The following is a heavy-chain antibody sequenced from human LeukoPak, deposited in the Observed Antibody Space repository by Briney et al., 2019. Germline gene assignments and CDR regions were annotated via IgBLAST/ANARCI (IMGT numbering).Heavy chain of an antibody. CDR3: ARRYCSSTSCTLDY. CDR2: ISSGDSAI. J-gene: IGHJ4*02. Sequence: GGSLRLSCAASGFTFSSYEMNWVRHAPGKGLEGVSYISSGDSAIYYADSVKGRFTISRDNAKNSLYLQVTRLRAEHPAVYYCARRYCSSTSCTLDYWGQGTLVTVSS. V-gene: IGHV3-48*03. CDR1: GFTFSSYE. D-gene: IGHD2-2*01.